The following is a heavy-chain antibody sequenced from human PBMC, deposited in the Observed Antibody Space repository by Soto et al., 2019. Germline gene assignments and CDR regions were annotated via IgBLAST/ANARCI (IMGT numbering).Heavy chain of an antibody. CDR3: ARPTDYHYGMQV. J-gene: IGHJ6*02. V-gene: IGHV5-51*01. Sequence: GESLKISCKGSGYNFHTYWIAWVRQMPGKGLEWMGFIYPHDSDTRYSPSFRGQVTISADKSINTAYLQWTSLKASDTPIYFCARPTDYHYGMQVWGQGTTVTVSS. D-gene: IGHD4-17*01. CDR2: IYPHDSDT. CDR1: GYNFHTYW.